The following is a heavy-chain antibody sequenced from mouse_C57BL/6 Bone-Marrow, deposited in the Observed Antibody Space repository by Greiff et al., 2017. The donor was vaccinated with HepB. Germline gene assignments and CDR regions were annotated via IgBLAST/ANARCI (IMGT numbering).Heavy chain of an antibody. J-gene: IGHJ2*01. CDR1: GYTFTSYW. V-gene: IGHV1-55*01. Sequence: QVQLQQPGAELVKPGASVKMSCKASGYTFTSYWITWVKQRPGQGLEWIGDIYPGSGNTNYNEKFKSKATLTVDTSSSTAYMQRSSLTSEDSAVYYCARAGWLLPYFDYWGQGTTLTVSS. CDR2: IYPGSGNT. CDR3: ARAGWLLPYFDY. D-gene: IGHD2-3*01.